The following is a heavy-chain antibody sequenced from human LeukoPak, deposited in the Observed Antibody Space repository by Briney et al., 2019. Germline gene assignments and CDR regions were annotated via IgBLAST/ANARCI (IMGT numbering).Heavy chain of an antibody. CDR1: GFTIGSHF. V-gene: IGHV3-7*01. CDR2: LEPSGSER. CDR3: ARLGATSSGKYYFDY. J-gene: IGHJ4*02. Sequence: GGSLRLSCAVSGFTIGSHFMGWVRHLPGKGLQCVAILEPSGSERNYVDSVKGRFSISRDNAQNSLSLQMNSLSADDTAVYYCARLGATSSGKYYFDYWGQGTLVTVSS. D-gene: IGHD6-25*01.